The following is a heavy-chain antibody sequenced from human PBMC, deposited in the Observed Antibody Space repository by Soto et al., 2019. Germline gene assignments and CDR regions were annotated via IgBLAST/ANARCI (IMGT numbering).Heavy chain of an antibody. CDR3: ARTMVRGLITRTFDI. D-gene: IGHD3-10*01. CDR1: GFTFSSYS. V-gene: IGHV3-30-3*01. CDR2: ISYDGSNK. Sequence: GGSLRLSCAASGFTFSSYSIHWVRQAPCKGLEWVAVISYDGSNKYYADSVKGRFTISRDNSKNTLYLQMNSMRAEDTAVYYCARTMVRGLITRTFDIWGQGTMVTVSS. J-gene: IGHJ3*02.